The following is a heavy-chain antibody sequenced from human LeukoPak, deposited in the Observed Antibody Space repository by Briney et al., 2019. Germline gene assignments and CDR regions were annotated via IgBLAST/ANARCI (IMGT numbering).Heavy chain of an antibody. V-gene: IGHV3-15*01. D-gene: IGHD1-26*01. Sequence: GGSLRLSCAASGFTFNHAWMSWVRQAPGRGLEWVGRIKSKTNGGTTDYAAPVKGRFTISRDDSRNTLYLQMNSLKTEDTAVYYCTWVGARYYFDDWGQGTLVTVSS. CDR2: IKSKTNGGTT. CDR3: TWVGARYYFDD. CDR1: GFTFNHAW. J-gene: IGHJ4*02.